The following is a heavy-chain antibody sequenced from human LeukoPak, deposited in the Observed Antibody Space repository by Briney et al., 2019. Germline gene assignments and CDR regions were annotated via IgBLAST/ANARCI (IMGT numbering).Heavy chain of an antibody. V-gene: IGHV4-34*12. CDR3: ARRGHARHIVVVVAATKANWFDP. Sequence: SETLSLTCALYGGSFSSYSWSWTWIRQTPEKGLEWIGEIIEKGNANYNPSLKSRVTISVDTSKTQFSLKLSSVTAADTAVYYCARRGHARHIVVVVAATKANWFDPWGQGTLVTVSS. D-gene: IGHD2-15*01. J-gene: IGHJ5*02. CDR1: GGSFSSYS. CDR2: IIEKGNA.